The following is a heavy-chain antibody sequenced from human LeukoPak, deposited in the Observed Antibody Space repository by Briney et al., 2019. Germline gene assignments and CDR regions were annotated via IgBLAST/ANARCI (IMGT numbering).Heavy chain of an antibody. CDR1: GFIFSSYA. CDR2: ISDGGDFT. CDR3: AKREYSVGSYGMDV. D-gene: IGHD1-26*01. V-gene: IGHV3-23*01. J-gene: IGHJ6*02. Sequence: GGSLRLSCAASGFIFSSYAMTWVRQAPGKGLEWVSTISDGGDFTYYADSVKGRFTISRDNSKNTLYLQMNSPRAEDTAVYYCAKREYSVGSYGMDVWGQGTTVTVSS.